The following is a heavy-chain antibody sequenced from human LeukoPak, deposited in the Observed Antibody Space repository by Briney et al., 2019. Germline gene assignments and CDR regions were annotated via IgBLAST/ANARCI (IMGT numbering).Heavy chain of an antibody. J-gene: IGHJ4*02. Sequence: SVKVSCKASGGTFSSYAISWVRQAPGQGLEWMGRIIPILGIANYAQKFQGRVTITADKSTSTAYMELSSLRSEDTAVYYCARLPAAAGPSYDYWGQGTLVTVSS. V-gene: IGHV1-69*04. CDR1: GGTFSSYA. D-gene: IGHD6-13*01. CDR3: ARLPAAAGPSYDY. CDR2: IIPILGIA.